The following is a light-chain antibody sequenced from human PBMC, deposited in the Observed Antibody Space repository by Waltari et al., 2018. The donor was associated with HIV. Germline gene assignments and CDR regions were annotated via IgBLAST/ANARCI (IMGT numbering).Light chain of an antibody. CDR3: VAWDDSLSGRV. J-gene: IGLJ3*02. CDR1: SSNIGSNY. CDR2: RNN. V-gene: IGLV1-47*01. Sequence: QSVLTQPPSASGTPGQRVTISCSGSSSNIGSNYVYWYQQLPGTAPKLLIYRNNQRPSGVPDRFSGSKSGTSASLAISGLRSEDVADYYCVAWDDSLSGRVFGGGTKLTVL.